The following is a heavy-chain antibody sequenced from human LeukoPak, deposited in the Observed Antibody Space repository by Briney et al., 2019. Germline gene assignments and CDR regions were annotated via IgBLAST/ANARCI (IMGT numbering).Heavy chain of an antibody. J-gene: IGHJ4*02. CDR2: ISGSGGTT. Sequence: GGSLRLSCAASGFTFSSYAMSWVRQAPGKGLEWVSGISGSGGTTYYADSVKGRFTISRDNSKNTLYLQMNSLRAEDTAVYYCAKGDSSSWSFDYWGQGTLVTVSS. V-gene: IGHV3-23*01. CDR1: GFTFSSYA. CDR3: AKGDSSSWSFDY. D-gene: IGHD6-13*01.